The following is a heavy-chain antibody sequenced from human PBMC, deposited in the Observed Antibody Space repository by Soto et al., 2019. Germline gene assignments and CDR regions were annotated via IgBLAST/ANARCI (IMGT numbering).Heavy chain of an antibody. J-gene: IGHJ6*02. Sequence: KPSETLSLTCAVSGGSISSSNWWSWVRQPPGKGLEWIGEIYHSGSTNYNPSLKSRVTISVDKSKNQFSLKLSSVTAADTAVYYCARSPYYDYYYYYGMDVWGQGTTVTVSS. D-gene: IGHD3-10*01. V-gene: IGHV4-4*02. CDR1: GGSISSSNW. CDR3: ARSPYYDYYYYYGMDV. CDR2: IYHSGST.